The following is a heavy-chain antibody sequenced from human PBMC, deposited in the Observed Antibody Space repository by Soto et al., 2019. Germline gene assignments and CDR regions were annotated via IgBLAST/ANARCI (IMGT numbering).Heavy chain of an antibody. Sequence: QVQLVQSGAEVKKPGSSVEVSCMASGGTVSSYAISWVRQAPGQGLEWMGGIIPIFGTADYAQKFQGRVTITADESTSTAYMELSSLRSEDTAVYYCARSGARPGDYYYGMDVWGQGTTVTVSS. V-gene: IGHV1-69*12. CDR3: ARSGARPGDYYYGMDV. J-gene: IGHJ6*02. D-gene: IGHD3-10*01. CDR1: GGTVSSYA. CDR2: IIPIFGTA.